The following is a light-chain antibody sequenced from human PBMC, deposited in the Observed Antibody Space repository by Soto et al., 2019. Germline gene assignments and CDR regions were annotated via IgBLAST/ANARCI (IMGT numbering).Light chain of an antibody. CDR2: SNN. J-gene: IGLJ1*01. Sequence: QSVLTQPPSASGTPGQRVTISCSGSISNIGSNTVNWYQQLPGTAPKLLIYSNNQRPSGVPDRFSGSKSGTSASLAISGLQSEDEADYYCAAWDDSLKGYVFGAGTKLTVL. CDR1: ISNIGSNT. CDR3: AAWDDSLKGYV. V-gene: IGLV1-44*01.